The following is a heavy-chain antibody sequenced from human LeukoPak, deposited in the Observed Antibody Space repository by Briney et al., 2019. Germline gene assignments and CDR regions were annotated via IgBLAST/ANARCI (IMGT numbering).Heavy chain of an antibody. CDR3: ARDCVNDYGDHYYYYYYMDV. CDR2: IYTSGST. Sequence: SETLSLTCTVSGGSISSYYWSWIRQPAGKGLEWIGRIYTSGSTNYNPSLKSRVTMSVDTSKNQFSLKLSSVTAADTAVYYCARDCVNDYGDHYYYYYYMDVWGKGTTVTISS. V-gene: IGHV4-4*07. CDR1: GGSISSYY. J-gene: IGHJ6*03. D-gene: IGHD4-17*01.